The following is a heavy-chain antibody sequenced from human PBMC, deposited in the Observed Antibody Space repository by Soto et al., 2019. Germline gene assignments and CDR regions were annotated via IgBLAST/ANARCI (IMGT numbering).Heavy chain of an antibody. V-gene: IGHV1-3*01. J-gene: IGHJ5*02. Sequence: SVKVTCKAAGYTFTSYAMHWVRQAHGQRLEWMGWINAGNGNTKYSQKFQGRVTITRDTSASTAYMELSSLRSEDTAVYYCARGGYDFWSGPPNWFDPWGQGTLVTVSS. CDR3: ARGGYDFWSGPPNWFDP. D-gene: IGHD3-3*01. CDR1: GYTFTSYA. CDR2: INAGNGNT.